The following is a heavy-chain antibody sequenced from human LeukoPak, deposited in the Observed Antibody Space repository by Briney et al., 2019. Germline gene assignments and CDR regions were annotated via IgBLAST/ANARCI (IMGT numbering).Heavy chain of an antibody. CDR2: IYYSGST. V-gene: IGHV4-59*01. D-gene: IGHD2-15*01. CDR1: GGSISSYY. Sequence: PSETLSLTCTVSGGSISSYYWSWIRQPPGKGLEWIGYIYYSGSTSYNPSLKSRVTISVDTSKNQFSLKLSSVTAADTAVYYSARDMRCSGGSCYDAFDIWGQGTMVTVSS. J-gene: IGHJ3*02. CDR3: ARDMRCSGGSCYDAFDI.